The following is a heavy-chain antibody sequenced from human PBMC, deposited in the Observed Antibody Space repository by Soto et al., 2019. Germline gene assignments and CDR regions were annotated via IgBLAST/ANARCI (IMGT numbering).Heavy chain of an antibody. D-gene: IGHD3-10*01. CDR3: AGGGVRGVITRTRDYYGMDV. J-gene: IGHJ6*02. Sequence: GESLKISWKGSGYNFTSYWIGWVRQMPGKGLEWMGIIYPGDSDTRYSPSFQGQGTISADKSISTAYLQWSSLKASDTAMYYCAGGGVRGVITRTRDYYGMDVWVQGTTVTVSS. CDR1: GYNFTSYW. V-gene: IGHV5-51*01. CDR2: IYPGDSDT.